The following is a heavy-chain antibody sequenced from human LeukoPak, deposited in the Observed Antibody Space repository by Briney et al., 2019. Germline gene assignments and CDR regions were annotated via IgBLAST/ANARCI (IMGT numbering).Heavy chain of an antibody. CDR2: MSSSDDGR. CDR1: GFSFSSYA. J-gene: IGHJ4*01. V-gene: IGHV3-23*01. Sequence: GGSLRLSCATSGFSFSSYAMSWVRQAPGKGLEWVSAMSSSDDGRYYAASVRGRFTISRDTSRSTLYLQMNSLRAEDAAVYYCAKATMTFCRGAFCYPFDLWGQGTLVTVSS. CDR3: AKATMTFCRGAFCYPFDL. D-gene: IGHD2-15*01.